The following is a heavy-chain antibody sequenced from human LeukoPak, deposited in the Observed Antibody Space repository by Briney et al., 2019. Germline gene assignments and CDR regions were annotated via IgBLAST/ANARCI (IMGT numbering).Heavy chain of an antibody. Sequence: PGGSLRLSCAASGFTLSSYGMYWVRQAPGKGREWVAFIRYDGNNKYYGYSVERRVTISRDNSKNTLYPQMNIPRAEDTSVYYCAKSISQGRITDYWAQGTLVTV. D-gene: IGHD3-10*01. CDR1: GFTLSSYG. J-gene: IGHJ4*02. V-gene: IGHV3-30*02. CDR3: AKSISQGRITDY. CDR2: IRYDGNNK.